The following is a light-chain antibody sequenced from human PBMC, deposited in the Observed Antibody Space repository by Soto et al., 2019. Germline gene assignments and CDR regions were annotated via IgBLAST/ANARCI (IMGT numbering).Light chain of an antibody. CDR1: QGIRND. CDR2: AAS. Sequence: IQMTQSTSSLSASVGDRVTIACRASQGIRNDLGWYQQKPEKAPKLLIYAASSLESGVPSRFSGSGSGTLFTLTISSLQPEDFATYYCLQDHSYPWTFGQGTKVDIK. CDR3: LQDHSYPWT. V-gene: IGKV1-6*01. J-gene: IGKJ1*01.